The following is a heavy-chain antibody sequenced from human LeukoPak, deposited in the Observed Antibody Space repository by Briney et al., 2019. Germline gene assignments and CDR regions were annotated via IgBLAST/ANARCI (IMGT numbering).Heavy chain of an antibody. J-gene: IGHJ4*02. CDR3: AKDSYLRSEPRGFDY. V-gene: IGHV3-23*01. CDR2: ISGSGGST. CDR1: GFTFSSYG. D-gene: IGHD3-3*01. Sequence: GGSLRLSCAASGFTFSSYGMSWVRQAPGKGLEWVSAISGSGGSTYYADSVKGRFTISRDNSKNTLYLQMNSLRAEDTAVYYCAKDSYLRSEPRGFDYWGQGTLVTVSS.